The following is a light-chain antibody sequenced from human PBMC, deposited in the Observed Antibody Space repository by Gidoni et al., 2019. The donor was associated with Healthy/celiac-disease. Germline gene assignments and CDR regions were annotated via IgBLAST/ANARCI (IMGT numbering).Light chain of an antibody. Sequence: QSALTQPASVSVSPGQSITISCTGTSSDGGGYNYVSWYQQHPGKAPTLMISEVSNRPSGVSNCFSGSTSGNTASLTISGLQAEDEADYYCSSYTSSSTLDVVFGGGTKLTVL. J-gene: IGLJ2*01. CDR3: SSYTSSSTLDVV. CDR1: SSDGGGYNY. CDR2: EVS. V-gene: IGLV2-14*01.